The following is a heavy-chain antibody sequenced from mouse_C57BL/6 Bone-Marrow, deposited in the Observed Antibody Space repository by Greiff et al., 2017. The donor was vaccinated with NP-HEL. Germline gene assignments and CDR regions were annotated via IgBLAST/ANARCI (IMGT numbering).Heavy chain of an antibody. CDR1: GFTFSDYG. CDR2: ISSGSSTI. V-gene: IGHV5-17*01. CDR3: ARAYYGSSYNTGAKDY. Sequence: EVNVVESGGGLVKPGGSLKLSCAASGFTFSDYGMHWVRQAPEKGLEWVAYISSGSSTIYYTATVKGRFTFSRDNAKNTLFLQMTSLRSEDTAMYYCARAYYGSSYNTGAKDYWGQGTSVTVSS. J-gene: IGHJ4*01. D-gene: IGHD1-1*01.